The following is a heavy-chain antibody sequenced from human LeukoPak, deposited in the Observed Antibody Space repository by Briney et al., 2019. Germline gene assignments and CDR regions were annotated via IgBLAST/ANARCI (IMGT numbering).Heavy chain of an antibody. V-gene: IGHV4-38-2*01. Sequence: PSETLSLTCAVSGYSISSGYCWGWIRQPPGKGLEWIGSIYHSGSTYYNPSLKSRLTMSMDKSKNQFSLKLNSVTAADTAVYYCARLWSGYNFDYWGQGTPVTVSS. J-gene: IGHJ4*02. CDR1: GYSISSGYC. CDR3: ARLWSGYNFDY. D-gene: IGHD5-24*01. CDR2: IYHSGST.